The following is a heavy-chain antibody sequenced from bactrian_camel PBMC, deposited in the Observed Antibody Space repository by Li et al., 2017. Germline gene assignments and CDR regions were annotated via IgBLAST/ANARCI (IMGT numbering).Heavy chain of an antibody. CDR1: GNTYSSKC. V-gene: IGHV3S6*01. Sequence: VQLVESGGGSVQAGGSLRLSCAASGNTYSSKCMAWFRQAPGKEVKWVAGITSLPSLFRAASYADSLKGRFTISRDNAKNTVYLQMNALKLEDTGVYYCERDRTLGLGDFGYWGQGTQVTVS. D-gene: IGHD1*01. J-gene: IGHJ6*01. CDR3: ERDRTLGLGDFGY. CDR2: ITSLPSLFRAA.